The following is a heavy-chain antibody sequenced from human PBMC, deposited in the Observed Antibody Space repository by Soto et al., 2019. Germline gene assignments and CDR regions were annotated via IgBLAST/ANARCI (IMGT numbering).Heavy chain of an antibody. Sequence: HPGGSLRLSCAASGFTFSSYAMHWVRQAPGKGLEWVAVISYDGSNKYYADSVKGRFTISRDNSKNTLYLQMNSLRAEDTAVYYCARGERRFLELLPNNYYYYGMDVWGQGTTVTVSS. J-gene: IGHJ6*02. V-gene: IGHV3-30-3*01. D-gene: IGHD3-3*01. CDR2: ISYDGSNK. CDR3: ARGERRFLELLPNNYYYYGMDV. CDR1: GFTFSSYA.